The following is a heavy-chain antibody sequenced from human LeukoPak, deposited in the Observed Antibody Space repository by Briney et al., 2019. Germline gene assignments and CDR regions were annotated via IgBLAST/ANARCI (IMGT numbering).Heavy chain of an antibody. V-gene: IGHV3-53*01. CDR3: ARSGGVGASDY. J-gene: IGHJ4*02. D-gene: IGHD1-26*01. Sequence: GGSLRLSCTVSGFTVSSNSMSWVRQAPGKGLEWVSFIYSGGSTQYSDSVKGRFTISRDNSKNTLYLQMNSLRAEDTAVYYCARSGGVGASDYWGQGTLVTVSS. CDR1: GFTVSSNS. CDR2: IYSGGST.